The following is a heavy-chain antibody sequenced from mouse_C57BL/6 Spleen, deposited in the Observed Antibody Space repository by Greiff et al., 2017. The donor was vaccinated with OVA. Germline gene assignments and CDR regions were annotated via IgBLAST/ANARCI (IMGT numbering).Heavy chain of an antibody. D-gene: IGHD2-2*01. Sequence: EVKVVESGEGLVKPGGSLKLSCAASGFTFSSYAMSWVRQTPEKRLEWVAYISSGGDYIYYADTVKGRFTISRDNARNTLYLQMISLKSEDTAMYYCTRGGGYDDFDVWGTGTTVTVSS. CDR2: ISSGGDYI. V-gene: IGHV5-9-1*02. J-gene: IGHJ1*03. CDR3: TRGGGYDDFDV. CDR1: GFTFSSYA.